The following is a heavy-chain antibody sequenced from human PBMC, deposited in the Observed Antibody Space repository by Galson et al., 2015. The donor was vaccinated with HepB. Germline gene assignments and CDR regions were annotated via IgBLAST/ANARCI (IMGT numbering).Heavy chain of an antibody. CDR2: ISSSSSYI. J-gene: IGHJ6*02. D-gene: IGHD6-13*01. V-gene: IGHV3-21*01. CDR1: GFTFSSYS. CDR3: ARDLRDSSSWIVIHGMDV. Sequence: SLRLSCAASGFTFSSYSMNWVRQAPGKGLEWVSSISSSSSYIYYADSVKGRFTISRDNAKNSLYLQMNSLRAEDTAVYYCARDLRDSSSWIVIHGMDVWGQGTTVTVSS.